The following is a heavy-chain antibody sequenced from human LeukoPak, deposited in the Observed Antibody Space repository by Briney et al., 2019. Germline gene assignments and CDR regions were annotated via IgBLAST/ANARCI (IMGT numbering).Heavy chain of an antibody. CDR1: GGSISSSSYY. CDR3: ARAIRVIGEGYWFDP. V-gene: IGHV4-39*07. D-gene: IGHD2-21*01. CDR2: IYYSGST. J-gene: IGHJ5*02. Sequence: KPSETLSLTCTVSGGSISSSSYYWGWIRQPPGKGLEWIGSIYYSGSTYYNPSLKSRVTISVDTSKNQFSLKLSSVTAADTAVYYCARAIRVIGEGYWFDPWGQGTLVTVSS.